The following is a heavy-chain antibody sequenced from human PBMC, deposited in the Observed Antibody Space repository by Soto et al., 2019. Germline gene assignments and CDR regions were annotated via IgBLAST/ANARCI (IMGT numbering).Heavy chain of an antibody. Sequence: QITLKESGPTLVKPTQTLTLTCTFSGFSLSTSGVGVGWIRQPPGKALEWLALIYWDDDKRYSPSLKSRLTIHKDTPKNQVVLKMTHLGPFENGTYYRGTRPPYDSSGYYSHWGQGTLVTVSS. D-gene: IGHD3-22*01. V-gene: IGHV2-5*02. J-gene: IGHJ4*02. CDR3: GTRPPYDSSGYYSH. CDR1: GFSLSTSGVG. CDR2: IYWDDDK.